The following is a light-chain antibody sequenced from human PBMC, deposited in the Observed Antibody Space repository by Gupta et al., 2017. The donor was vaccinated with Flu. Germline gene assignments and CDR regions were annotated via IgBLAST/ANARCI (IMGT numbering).Light chain of an antibody. CDR3: QQYYATPIT. CDR1: PSCSWVSNENSS. Sequence: SLGESAPFAVKASPSCSWVSNENSSLAWYQLKPGRPPKLCLYWASTRGSGVPDRLSGGGSGTDFTLTISSLQAEDVAVYYCQQYYATPITLAKGTRLQIK. V-gene: IGKV4-1*01. CDR2: WAS. J-gene: IGKJ5*01.